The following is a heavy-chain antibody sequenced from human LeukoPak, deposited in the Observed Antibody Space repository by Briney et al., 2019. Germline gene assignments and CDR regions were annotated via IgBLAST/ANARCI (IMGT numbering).Heavy chain of an antibody. J-gene: IGHJ4*02. CDR1: GGSISSGDYY. CDR3: AREGRYDFWSGYVDY. D-gene: IGHD3-3*01. V-gene: IGHV4-30-4*08. CDR2: IYYSGST. Sequence: PSQTLSLTCTVSGGSISSGDYYWSWIRQPPGKGLEWIGYIYYSGSTYYNPSLKGRVTISVDTSKNQFSLKLSSVTAADTAVYYCAREGRYDFWSGYVDYWGQGTLVTVSS.